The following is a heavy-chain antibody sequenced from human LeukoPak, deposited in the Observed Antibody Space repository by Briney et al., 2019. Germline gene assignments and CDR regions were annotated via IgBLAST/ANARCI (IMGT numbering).Heavy chain of an antibody. V-gene: IGHV1-2*02. J-gene: IGHJ3*02. D-gene: IGHD3-10*01. CDR3: ARREEAKLWFGELSSAFDI. CDR2: INPNSGGT. CDR1: GGTFSSYV. Sequence: GASVKVSCKASGGTFSSYVISWVRQAPGQGLEWMGWINPNSGGTNYAQKFQGRVTMTRDTSISTAYMELSRLRSDDTAVYYCARREEAKLWFGELSSAFDIWGQGTMVTVSS.